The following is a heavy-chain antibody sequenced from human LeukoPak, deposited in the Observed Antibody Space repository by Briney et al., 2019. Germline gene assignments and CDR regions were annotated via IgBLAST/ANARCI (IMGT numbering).Heavy chain of an antibody. V-gene: IGHV1-18*01. Sequence: ASVKVSCKASGYTLTSYGISWVRQAPGQGLEWMGWISAYNGNTNYAQKLQGRVTMTTDTSTSTAYMELRSLRSDDTAVYYCARDEPKRLIPAAIGYGMDVWGQGTTVTVSS. CDR1: GYTLTSYG. D-gene: IGHD2-2*02. CDR3: ARDEPKRLIPAAIGYGMDV. J-gene: IGHJ6*02. CDR2: ISAYNGNT.